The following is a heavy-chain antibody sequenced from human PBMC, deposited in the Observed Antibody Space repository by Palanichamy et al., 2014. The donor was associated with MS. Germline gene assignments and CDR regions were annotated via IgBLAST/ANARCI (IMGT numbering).Heavy chain of an antibody. CDR1: GFTFSSYG. J-gene: IGHJ6*03. D-gene: IGHD2-8*02. Sequence: QVQLVESGGGVVQPGRSLRLSCAASGFTFSSYGMHWVRQAPGKGLEWVADISYDGSDKYYADSVKGRFTISRDKSKSTLYLQMNSLRAEDTAVYYCAGDAQDIVLVVYALITPYYMDVWGKGTTVTVSS. V-gene: IGHV3-33*01. CDR3: AGDAQDIVLVVYALITPYYMDV. CDR2: ISYDGSDK.